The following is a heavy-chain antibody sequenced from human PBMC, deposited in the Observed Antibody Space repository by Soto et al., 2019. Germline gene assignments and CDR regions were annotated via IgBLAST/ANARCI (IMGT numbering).Heavy chain of an antibody. D-gene: IGHD4-17*01. V-gene: IGHV3-30*18. CDR3: AKDLYGDYLYDYYYYGMDV. CDR2: ISYDGSNK. J-gene: IGHJ6*02. CDR1: GFTFSSYG. Sequence: QVQLVESGGGVVQPGRSLRLSCAASGFTFSSYGMHWVRQAPGKGLEWVAVISYDGSNKYYADSVKGRFTISRDNSKNTLYLQMNSLRAEDTAVYYCAKDLYGDYLYDYYYYGMDVWGQGTTVTVSS.